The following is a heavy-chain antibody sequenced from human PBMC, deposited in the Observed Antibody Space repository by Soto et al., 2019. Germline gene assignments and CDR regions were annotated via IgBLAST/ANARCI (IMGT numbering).Heavy chain of an antibody. Sequence: QVQLQESGPGLVKPSQTLSLTCTVSGGPISSGGYYWSWIRQHPGKGLEWIGYIYYSGSTYYNPSLKSRVTISVDTSKNQFSLKLSSVTASDTAVYYCARARLVTMVRGFDYWGQGTLVTVSS. J-gene: IGHJ4*02. CDR2: IYYSGST. D-gene: IGHD3-10*01. CDR1: GGPISSGGYY. CDR3: ARARLVTMVRGFDY. V-gene: IGHV4-31*03.